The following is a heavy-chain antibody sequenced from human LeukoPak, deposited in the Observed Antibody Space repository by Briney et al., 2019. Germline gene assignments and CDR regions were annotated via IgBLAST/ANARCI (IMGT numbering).Heavy chain of an antibody. CDR2: ISGSGGST. Sequence: GGSLRLSCAASGFTFSSYAMSWVRQAPGKGLEWVSAISGSGGSTYYADSVKGRFTISRDNSKDTLYLQMNSLRAEDTAVYYCAKPTGYSSGWYNYWGQGTLVTVSS. V-gene: IGHV3-23*01. D-gene: IGHD6-19*01. CDR1: GFTFSSYA. CDR3: AKPTGYSSGWYNY. J-gene: IGHJ4*02.